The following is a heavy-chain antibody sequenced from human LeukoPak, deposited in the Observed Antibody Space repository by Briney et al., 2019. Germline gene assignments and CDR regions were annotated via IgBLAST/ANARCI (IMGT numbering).Heavy chain of an antibody. V-gene: IGHV4-39*01. D-gene: IGHD2-21*01. CDR2: IYYSGST. Sequence: SETLSLTCTVSGGSISSSSYYWGWIRQPPGKGLEWIGSIYYSGSTYYNPSLKSRVTISVDTSKNQFSLKLSSVTAADTAVYYCARIPQSYYYYGMDVWGQGTTVTVSS. CDR1: GGSISSSSYY. J-gene: IGHJ6*02. CDR3: ARIPQSYYYYGMDV.